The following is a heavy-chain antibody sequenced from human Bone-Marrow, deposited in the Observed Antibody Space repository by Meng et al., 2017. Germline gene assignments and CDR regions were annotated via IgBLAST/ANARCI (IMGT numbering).Heavy chain of an antibody. Sequence: GESLKISCEGSGYSFTDYWIAWVRQMPGKGLEWMGIIYPGDSDTRYGPSFQGQVTISAVNSISTAYLQWSSLKASDTAMYYCASNLKWRKHFQHWGQGTLVTVSS. CDR2: IYPGDSDT. V-gene: IGHV5-51*01. CDR1: GYSFTDYW. D-gene: IGHD2-15*01. CDR3: ASNLKWRKHFQH. J-gene: IGHJ1*01.